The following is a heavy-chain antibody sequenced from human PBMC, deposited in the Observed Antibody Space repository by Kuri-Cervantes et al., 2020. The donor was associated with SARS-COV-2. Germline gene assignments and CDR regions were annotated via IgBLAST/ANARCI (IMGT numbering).Heavy chain of an antibody. CDR1: GFTFSSYS. CDR3: AKDRFGVPDF. D-gene: IGHD2-8*01. J-gene: IGHJ4*02. CDR2: ISSSSSTI. V-gene: IGHV3-48*02. Sequence: GESLKISCAASGFTFSSYSMNWVRQAPGKGLEWVSYISSSSSTIYYADSVKGRFTISRDNAKNSLYLQMNSLRDEDTAVYYCAKDRFGVPDFWGQGTLVTVSS.